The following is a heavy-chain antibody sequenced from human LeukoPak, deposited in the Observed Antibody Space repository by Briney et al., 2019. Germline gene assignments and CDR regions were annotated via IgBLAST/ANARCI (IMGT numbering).Heavy chain of an antibody. D-gene: IGHD6-13*01. CDR1: GFTVSSNY. CDR3: AKSLPYSSSSRAFDC. V-gene: IGHV3-53*01. CDR2: IYTGGST. Sequence: PGGSLRLSCAVSGFTVSSNYMSWVRQPPGKGLEWVSGIYTGGSTYSADSVKGRFTIFRDNSKNTLYLQMNSLRVEDTALYYCAKSLPYSSSSRAFDCWGQGTLVTVSS. J-gene: IGHJ4*02.